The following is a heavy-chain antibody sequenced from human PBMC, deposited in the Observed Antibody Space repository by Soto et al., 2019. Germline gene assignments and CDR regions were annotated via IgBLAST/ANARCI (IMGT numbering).Heavy chain of an antibody. J-gene: IGHJ6*02. CDR1: GFTVSRNY. CDR3: ARDKKARGSGSYRHYYGMDV. Sequence: VGSRRVSGAASGFTVSRNYRSWVRQAPGKGLEWVSFIYSGGSTYYADSVKGRFTISRDNSKNTLYLQMNSLRAEDTAVYYCARDKKARGSGSYRHYYGMDVGGPGTTGTVSS. D-gene: IGHD1-26*01. V-gene: IGHV3-53*01. CDR2: IYSGGST.